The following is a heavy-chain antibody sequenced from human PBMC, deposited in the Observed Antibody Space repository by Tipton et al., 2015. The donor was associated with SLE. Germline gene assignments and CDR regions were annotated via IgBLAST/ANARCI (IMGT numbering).Heavy chain of an antibody. CDR2: ISWNSGSI. Sequence: SLRLSCAASGFTFDDYAMHWVRQAPGKGLEWVSGISWNSGSIGYADSVKGRFTISRDNAKNSLHLQMNSLRAEDTALYYCAKSGDFGVDAFDIWGQGTMVTVSS. D-gene: IGHD3-16*01. V-gene: IGHV3-9*01. J-gene: IGHJ3*02. CDR3: AKSGDFGVDAFDI. CDR1: GFTFDDYA.